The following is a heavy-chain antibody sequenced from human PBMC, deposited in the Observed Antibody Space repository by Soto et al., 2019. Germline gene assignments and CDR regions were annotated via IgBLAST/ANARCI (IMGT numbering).Heavy chain of an antibody. CDR3: VSWVSAHFDY. D-gene: IGHD2-8*01. CDR1: GFTFDSPYSHG. CDR2: ISSNGANT. J-gene: IGHJ4*01. Sequence: QPGGSLRLSCAASGFTFDSPYSHGMSWVRQSPGKGPEWVSTISSNGANTHYAESVKGRFTISKDASRNTVHLHMNGLRAEDTATYFCVSWVSAHFDYWGHGTPVTVSS. V-gene: IGHV3-23*01.